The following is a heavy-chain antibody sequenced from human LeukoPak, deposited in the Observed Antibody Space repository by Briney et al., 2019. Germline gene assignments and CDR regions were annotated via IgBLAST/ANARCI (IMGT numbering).Heavy chain of an antibody. J-gene: IGHJ4*02. Sequence: GGSLRLSCAASGFTFSSYAMHWVRQAPGKGLEWVAVISYDGSNKYYADSVKGRFTISRDNSKNTLYLQMNSLRAEDTAMYYCAREKKWLTSLDYWGQGTLVTVSS. CDR2: ISYDGSNK. D-gene: IGHD6-19*01. CDR1: GFTFSSYA. V-gene: IGHV3-30-3*01. CDR3: AREKKWLTSLDY.